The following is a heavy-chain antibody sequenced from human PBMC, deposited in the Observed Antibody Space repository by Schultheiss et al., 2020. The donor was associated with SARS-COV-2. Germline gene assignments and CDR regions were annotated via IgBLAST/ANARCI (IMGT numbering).Heavy chain of an antibody. CDR1: GFTFSSYA. J-gene: IGHJ4*02. D-gene: IGHD2-15*01. V-gene: IGHV3-64*01. Sequence: GGSLRLSCAASGFTFSSYAMHWVRQAPGKGLEYVSAISSNGGSTYYANSVKGRFTISRDNSKNTLYLQMGSLRAEDMAVYYCARDKLLATEDYWGQGTLVTVSS. CDR3: ARDKLLATEDY. CDR2: ISSNGGST.